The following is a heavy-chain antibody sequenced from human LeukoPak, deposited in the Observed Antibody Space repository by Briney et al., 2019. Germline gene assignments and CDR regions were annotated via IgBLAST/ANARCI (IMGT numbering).Heavy chain of an antibody. CDR3: ARGMIAVAGTDYYYYGMDV. CDR2: INPNSGGT. V-gene: IGHV1-2*06. J-gene: IGHJ6*02. Sequence: ASVKVSCKASGYTFTGYYMHWVRQAPGQGLEWMGRINPNSGGTNYAQKFQGRVTMTRDTSISTAYMELSRLRSDDTAVYYCARGMIAVAGTDYYYYGMDVWGQGTTVTVSS. D-gene: IGHD6-19*01. CDR1: GYTFTGYY.